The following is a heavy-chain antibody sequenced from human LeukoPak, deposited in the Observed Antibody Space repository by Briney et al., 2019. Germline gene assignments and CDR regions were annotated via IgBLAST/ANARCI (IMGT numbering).Heavy chain of an antibody. Sequence: PSETLSLTCGVSGGSIDITNYWSWFRQAPGKGLEWIGEISHDGTTNYRPSLRSRVAMSFDRANNQFSLSLTSVTAADTAVYYCTRENRPFCPFAFWGQGVLVTVSS. CDR3: TRENRPFCPFAF. CDR1: GGSIDITNY. J-gene: IGHJ4*02. D-gene: IGHD2/OR15-2a*01. CDR2: ISHDGTT. V-gene: IGHV4-4*02.